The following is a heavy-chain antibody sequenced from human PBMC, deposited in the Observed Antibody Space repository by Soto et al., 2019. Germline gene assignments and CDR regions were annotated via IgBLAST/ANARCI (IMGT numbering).Heavy chain of an antibody. J-gene: IGHJ4*02. CDR3: ARGPLTTRGYSYGSDY. CDR2: INHSGST. CDR1: GGSFSGYY. V-gene: IGHV4-34*01. D-gene: IGHD5-18*01. Sequence: XXTLSLPFAVYGGSFSGYYWRWIPQPPGKGLEWIGEINHSGSTNYNPSLKSRVTISVDTSKNQFSLKLSSVTAADTAVYYCARGPLTTRGYSYGSDYWGQGTLVTVSS.